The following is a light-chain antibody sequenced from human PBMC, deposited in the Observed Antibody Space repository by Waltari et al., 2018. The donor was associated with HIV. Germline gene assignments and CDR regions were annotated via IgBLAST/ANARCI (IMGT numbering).Light chain of an antibody. J-gene: IGKJ1*01. CDR2: GAF. V-gene: IGKV3-15*01. CDR3: LQYNNWPWT. Sequence: EVLMTQSPATLSVSPGERATLSCWASQSVSPNFAWYQQKPGQAPRLLLYGAFTRATGIPARFSGSGSGTEFTLTISSLQSEDFAVYYCLQYNNWPWTFGQGTKVEIK. CDR1: QSVSPN.